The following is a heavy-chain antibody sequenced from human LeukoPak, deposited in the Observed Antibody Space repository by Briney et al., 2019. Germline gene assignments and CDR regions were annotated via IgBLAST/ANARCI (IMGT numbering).Heavy chain of an antibody. CDR1: GYTFSRYG. V-gene: IGHV1-3*01. D-gene: IGHD6-13*01. CDR2: INAGNENT. Sequence: ASVKVSCKASGYTFSRYGMHWVRQAPGQRLEWMGWINAGNENTKYSQKFQGRVTMTRNTSISTAYMELSSLRSEDTAVYYCARGRAGYFDYWGQGTLVTVSS. J-gene: IGHJ4*02. CDR3: ARGRAGYFDY.